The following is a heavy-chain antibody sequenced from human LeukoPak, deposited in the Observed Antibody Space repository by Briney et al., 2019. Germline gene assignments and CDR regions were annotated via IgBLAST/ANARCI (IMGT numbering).Heavy chain of an antibody. V-gene: IGHV3-48*03. Sequence: GGSLRLSCAASGFTFSSYEMNWVRQAPGKGLEWVSYISSSGSTTYYADSVKGRFTISRDNSKNTLYLQMNSLRAEDTAVYYCARHLLWFGELPGGFDYWGQGTLVTVSS. CDR2: ISSSGSTT. J-gene: IGHJ4*02. CDR3: ARHLLWFGELPGGFDY. D-gene: IGHD3-10*01. CDR1: GFTFSSYE.